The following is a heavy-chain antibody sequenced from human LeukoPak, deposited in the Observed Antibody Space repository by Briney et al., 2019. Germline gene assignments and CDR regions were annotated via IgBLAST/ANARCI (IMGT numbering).Heavy chain of an antibody. CDR3: AREVGYCSSTSCSAPYNWFDP. V-gene: IGHV4-4*07. CDR2: IYTSGST. D-gene: IGHD2-2*01. J-gene: IGHJ5*02. CDR1: GGSISSYY. Sequence: PETLSLTCTVSGGSISSYYWSWIRQPAGKGLEWIGRIYTSGSTNYNPSLKSRVTMSVDTSKNQFSLKLSSVTAADTAVYYCAREVGYCSSTSCSAPYNWFDPWGQGTLVTVSS.